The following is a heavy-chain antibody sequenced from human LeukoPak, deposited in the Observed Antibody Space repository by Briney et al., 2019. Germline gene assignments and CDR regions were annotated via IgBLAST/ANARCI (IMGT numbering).Heavy chain of an antibody. V-gene: IGHV4-30-4*02. CDR3: ARGDTKGQPFDY. CDR1: GGSISSGDYY. CDR2: IYYSGST. Sequence: SETLSLTCTVSGGSISSGDYYWSWIRQPPGKGLEWIGYIYYSGSTYYNPSLKSRVTISVDTSKNQFSLNLRSVTAADTAIYYCARGDTKGQPFDYWGQGTLVTVSS. J-gene: IGHJ4*02. D-gene: IGHD5-18*01.